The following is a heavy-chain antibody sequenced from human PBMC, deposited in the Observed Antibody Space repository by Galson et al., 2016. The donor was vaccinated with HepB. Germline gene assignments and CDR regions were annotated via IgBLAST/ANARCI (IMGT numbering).Heavy chain of an antibody. CDR3: ARMATRLYFDY. CDR2: IYYSEST. J-gene: IGHJ4*01. CDR1: SISSSSYY. V-gene: IGHV4-39*01. Sequence: SISSSSYYWGWVRQPPGKGLEWIGNIYYSESTFYNPSLKSRVTISVDTSKNQFSLNVISVTAADTAVYFCARMATRLYFDYWGQGILVTVSS. D-gene: IGHD4-23*01.